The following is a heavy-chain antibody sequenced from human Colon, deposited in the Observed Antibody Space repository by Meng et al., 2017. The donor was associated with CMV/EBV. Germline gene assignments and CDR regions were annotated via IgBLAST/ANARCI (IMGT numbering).Heavy chain of an antibody. J-gene: IGHJ4*02. V-gene: IGHV3-23*01. CDR2: ITGRSTDT. D-gene: IGHD3-16*01. CDR1: GFIFDNHA. Sequence: GGSLRLSCAASGFIFDNHAVHWVRQVPGKGLEWVSAITGRSTDTYYADSVKGRFTIFRDNSNNTLYLQMNSLRAADTAVYFCAKESGYGFLGSNYFDSWGQGTLVTVSS. CDR3: AKESGYGFLGSNYFDS.